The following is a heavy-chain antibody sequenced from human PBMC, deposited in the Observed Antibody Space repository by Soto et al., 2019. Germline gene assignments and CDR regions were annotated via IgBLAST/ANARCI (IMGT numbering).Heavy chain of an antibody. V-gene: IGHV1-46*01. CDR1: GYTFTSYY. D-gene: IGHD4-17*01. Sequence: QVQLVQSGAEVKKPGASVKVSCKASGYTFTSYYMHWVRQAPGQGLEWMGIINPSGGSTSYAQKFQGSVSMTRDTSTSKGDMELSRLISEDTAVYYWARDATTVTTVQFPYPYSYGMDVWGQGTTVTVSS. J-gene: IGHJ6*02. CDR2: INPSGGST. CDR3: ARDATTVTTVQFPYPYSYGMDV.